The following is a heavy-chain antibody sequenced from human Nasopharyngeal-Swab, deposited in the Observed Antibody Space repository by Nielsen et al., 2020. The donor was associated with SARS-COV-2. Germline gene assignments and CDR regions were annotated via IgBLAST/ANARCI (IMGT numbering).Heavy chain of an antibody. J-gene: IGHJ6*02. D-gene: IGHD5-12*01. CDR3: ARGRGGGYDPWGYYYYDMDV. V-gene: IGHV3-30-3*01. Sequence: GESLKISCAASGFTFSSYAMHWVRQAPGKGLEWVAVISYAGSNKYYADSVKGRFTISRDNTKNSLSLQMNSLSAEDTAVYYCARGRGGGYDPWGYYYYDMDVWGHGTTVTVSS. CDR2: ISYAGSNK. CDR1: GFTFSSYA.